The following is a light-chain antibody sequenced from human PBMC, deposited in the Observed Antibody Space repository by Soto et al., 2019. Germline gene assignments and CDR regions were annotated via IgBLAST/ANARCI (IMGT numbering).Light chain of an antibody. Sequence: AIRMTQSPSSLSASTGDRVTITCRASQGISSYLAWYQQKPGKAPKVLISGASDLHGGVPSRFSGSGSRTDFTLTITHLQSEDFATYYCQHYLNYPITFGQGTRLENK. V-gene: IGKV1-8*01. CDR2: GAS. CDR1: QGISSY. CDR3: QHYLNYPIT. J-gene: IGKJ5*01.